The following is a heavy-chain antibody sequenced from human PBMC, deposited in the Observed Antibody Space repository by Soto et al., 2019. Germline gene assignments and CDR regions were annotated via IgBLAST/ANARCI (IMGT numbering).Heavy chain of an antibody. Sequence: GESLKISCKGSGYSFTSYLIGWVRQMPGKGLEWMGIIYPGDSDTRYSPSFQGQVTISADKSISTAYLQWSSLKASDTAMYYCARRYYCGGDCYYYGMDVWGQGTTVTVSS. D-gene: IGHD2-21*01. J-gene: IGHJ6*02. V-gene: IGHV5-51*01. CDR2: IYPGDSDT. CDR3: ARRYYCGGDCYYYGMDV. CDR1: GYSFTSYL.